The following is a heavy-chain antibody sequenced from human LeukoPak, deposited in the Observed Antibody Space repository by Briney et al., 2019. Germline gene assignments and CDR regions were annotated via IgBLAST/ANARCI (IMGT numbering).Heavy chain of an antibody. V-gene: IGHV4-34*01. CDR1: GGSFSGYY. D-gene: IGHD3-3*01. CDR3: ARRYDFWSGYPPPLDY. Sequence: SETLPLTCAVFGGSFSGYYWNWIRQPPGKGLEWIGQINPSRNTNYNPSLKSRVTISVDTSKKQFSLKLSSVTAADTAVYYCARRYDFWSGYPPPLDYWGQGTLVTVSS. CDR2: INPSRNT. J-gene: IGHJ4*02.